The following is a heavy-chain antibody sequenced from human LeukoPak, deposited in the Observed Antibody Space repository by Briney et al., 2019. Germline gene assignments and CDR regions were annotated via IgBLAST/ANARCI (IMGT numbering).Heavy chain of an antibody. CDR1: GYTFSDYN. V-gene: IGHV1-2*06. CDR2: INPASGVT. D-gene: IGHD3-10*01. Sequence: ASVKVSCKASGYTFSDYNLYWLRQAPGQGLEWMGRINPASGVTNSAQRFQGRVTMTRDTSLSTAYMELSRLTSDDTAVYYCARFDLVYRGNLVFGDYWGQGTLVTVSS. J-gene: IGHJ4*02. CDR3: ARFDLVYRGNLVFGDY.